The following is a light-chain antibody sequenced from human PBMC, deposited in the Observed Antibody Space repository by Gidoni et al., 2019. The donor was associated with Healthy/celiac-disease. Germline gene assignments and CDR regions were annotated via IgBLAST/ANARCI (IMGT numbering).Light chain of an antibody. CDR1: SSDVGGYNY. J-gene: IGLJ3*02. CDR2: DVS. V-gene: IGLV2-14*03. CDR3: SSYTSSSTRE. Sequence: QSALTQPASVSGSPGQSLTISCTGTSSDVGGYNYVPWYQQHPGKAPKLMIHDVSNRPSGVSNRFSGSKSGNTASLTISGLQAEDQADYYCSSYTSSSTREFGGGTKLTVL.